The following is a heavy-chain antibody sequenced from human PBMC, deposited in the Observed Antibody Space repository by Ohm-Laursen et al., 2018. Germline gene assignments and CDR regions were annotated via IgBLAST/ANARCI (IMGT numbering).Heavy chain of an antibody. J-gene: IGHJ4*02. D-gene: IGHD3-22*01. CDR1: GFTFSSYS. CDR2: ISSSSSYI. V-gene: IGHV3-21*01. Sequence: SLRLSCTASGFTFSSYSMNWVRQAPGKGLEWVSSISSSSSYIYYADSVKGRFTISRDNAKNSLYLQMNSLRAEDTAVYYCARKLYYYDSSGLWGQGTLVTVSS. CDR3: ARKLYYYDSSGL.